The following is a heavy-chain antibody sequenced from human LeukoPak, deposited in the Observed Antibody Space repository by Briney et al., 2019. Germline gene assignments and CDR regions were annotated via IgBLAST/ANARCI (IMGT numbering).Heavy chain of an antibody. J-gene: IGHJ3*02. CDR2: ISSGSSTI. V-gene: IGHV3-48*04. Sequence: GGSLRLSCAASGFTFSSYSMNWVRQAPGKGLEWVSYISSGSSTIYYADSVKGRFTISRDNAKNSLYLQMNSLRAEDTAVYYCAGSYSNAFDIWGQGTMVTVSS. CDR1: GFTFSSYS. D-gene: IGHD1-26*01. CDR3: AGSYSNAFDI.